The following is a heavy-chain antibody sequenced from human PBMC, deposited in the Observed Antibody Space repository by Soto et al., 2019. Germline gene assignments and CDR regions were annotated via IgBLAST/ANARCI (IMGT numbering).Heavy chain of an antibody. D-gene: IGHD6-19*01. CDR3: ARSDMTVAAAFNI. CDR1: GYTITNYA. J-gene: IGHJ3*02. CDR2: INAGNGNT. V-gene: IGHV1-3*01. Sequence: QAPLVQSGAEVKKPGASVKVSCKASGYTITNYAIHWVRQAPGQGLEWMGWINAGNGNTKYSQNFQGRVTITRDTSARTAYLELSSLRSEDTAVYFCARSDMTVAAAFNIWCQGTKVTVSS.